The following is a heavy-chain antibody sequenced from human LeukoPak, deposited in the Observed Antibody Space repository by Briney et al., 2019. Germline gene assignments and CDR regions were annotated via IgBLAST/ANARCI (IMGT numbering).Heavy chain of an antibody. V-gene: IGHV4-59*01. J-gene: IGHJ4*02. CDR1: GGSISSYY. D-gene: IGHD6-19*01. CDR2: IYYSGST. CDR3: ARDSGYSSRWYDY. Sequence: SETLSLTCTVSGGSISSYYWSWMRQPPGKGLEWIGYIYYSGSTNYNPSLKSRVTISVDTSKNQFSLKLSSVTAADTAVYYCARDSGYSSRWYDYWGQGTLVTVSS.